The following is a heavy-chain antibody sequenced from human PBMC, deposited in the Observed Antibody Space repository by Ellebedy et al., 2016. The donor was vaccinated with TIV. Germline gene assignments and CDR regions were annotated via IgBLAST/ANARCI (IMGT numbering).Heavy chain of an antibody. CDR3: ARDEGGSGSLSY. D-gene: IGHD3-10*01. CDR1: GGSISSYY. CDR2: FYYSGST. J-gene: IGHJ4*02. Sequence: MPSETLSLTCTVSGGSISSYYWSWIRQPPGKGLEWIGYFYYSGSTNYNPSLKSRVTISVDTSTNQFSLKLSSVTAADTAVYYCARDEGGSGSLSYWGQGSLVTVSS. V-gene: IGHV4-59*01.